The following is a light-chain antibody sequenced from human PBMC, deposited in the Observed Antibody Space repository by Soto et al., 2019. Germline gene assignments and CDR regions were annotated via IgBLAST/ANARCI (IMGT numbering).Light chain of an antibody. J-gene: IGKJ4*01. V-gene: IGKV1-39*01. Sequence: EIQLTQSPTSLAASLGDSVTITCRASQGITTYLNWYHQRSGMAPKLLIYVASNLVVGVPSRFSGRGSGTDFTLTIDNLQPEDFGTYYCQHTYHSPLSFGGGTKV. CDR3: QHTYHSPLS. CDR1: QGITTY. CDR2: VAS.